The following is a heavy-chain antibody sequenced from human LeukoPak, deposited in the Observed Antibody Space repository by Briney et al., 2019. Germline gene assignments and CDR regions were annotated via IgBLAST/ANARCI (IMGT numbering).Heavy chain of an antibody. CDR3: ARERGLPSSSWYDY. V-gene: IGHV1-69*05. Sequence: ASVKVSCKASGGTFSSYAISWVRQAPGQGLEWMGRIIPTFGTANYAQKFQGRVTITTDESTSTAYMELSSLRSEDTAVYYCARERGLPSSSWYDYWGQGTLVTVSS. CDR2: IIPTFGTA. D-gene: IGHD6-13*01. CDR1: GGTFSSYA. J-gene: IGHJ4*02.